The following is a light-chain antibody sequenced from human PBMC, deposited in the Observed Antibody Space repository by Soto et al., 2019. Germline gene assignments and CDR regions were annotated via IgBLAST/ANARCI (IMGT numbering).Light chain of an antibody. V-gene: IGKV3-20*01. J-gene: IGKJ1*01. CDR3: QLHTT. Sequence: EIVLTQSPGTLSLSPGERATLSCRASQSIASSYLAWYQQKPGQAPRLLIFGASSRAAAIPDRFSGSGSGTDFTLTISRLEPEDFAVYYCQLHTTFGQGTKV. CDR2: GAS. CDR1: QSIASSY.